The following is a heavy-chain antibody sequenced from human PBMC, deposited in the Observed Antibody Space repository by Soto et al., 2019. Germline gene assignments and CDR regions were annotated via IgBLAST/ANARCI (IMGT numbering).Heavy chain of an antibody. V-gene: IGHV4-39*01. CDR2: IYYSGSA. CDR3: ARHFGWNNYFDY. CDR1: GDSISSSSYY. D-gene: IGHD3-9*01. J-gene: IGHJ4*02. Sequence: PSETLSLTCNVSGDSISSSSYYWGWIRQPPGKGLEWIGSIYYSGSAYYNPSLKSRLTISVDTSKNQFSLKLSSVTAADTAVYYCARHFGWNNYFDYWGQGTLVTVSS.